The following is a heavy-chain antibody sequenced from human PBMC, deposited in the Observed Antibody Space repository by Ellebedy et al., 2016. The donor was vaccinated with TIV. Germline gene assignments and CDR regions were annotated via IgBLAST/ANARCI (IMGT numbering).Heavy chain of an antibody. V-gene: IGHV4-39*01. CDR3: ARLTVTRYYYYYGMDV. J-gene: IGHJ6*02. CDR1: GGSISRSNNY. Sequence: SETLSLTCTVSGGSISRSNNYWGWIRQPPGKGLEWIGSIYHSGSTYYNPSLKSRVTISVDTSKNQFSLKLSSVTAADTAVYYCARLTVTRYYYYYGMDVWGQGTTVTVSS. CDR2: IYHSGST. D-gene: IGHD4-17*01.